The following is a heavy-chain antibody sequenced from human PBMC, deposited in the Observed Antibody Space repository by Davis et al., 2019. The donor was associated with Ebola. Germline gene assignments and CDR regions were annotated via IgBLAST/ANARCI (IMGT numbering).Heavy chain of an antibody. D-gene: IGHD5-12*01. CDR1: GFTFSNAW. V-gene: IGHV3-7*01. CDR3: AREIMATIIY. CDR2: IKQDGSEK. J-gene: IGHJ4*02. Sequence: PGGSLRLSCAASGFTFSNAWMSWVRQAPGKGLEWVANIKQDGSEKYYVDSVKGRFTISRDNAKNSLYLQMNSLRAEDTAVYYCAREIMATIIYWGQGTLVTVSS.